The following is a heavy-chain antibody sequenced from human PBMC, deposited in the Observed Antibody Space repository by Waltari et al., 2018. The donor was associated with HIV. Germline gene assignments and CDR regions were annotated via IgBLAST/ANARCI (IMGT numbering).Heavy chain of an antibody. J-gene: IGHJ6*02. Sequence: EVQLVESGGGLIQPGGSLRLSCAASGFSVSSKYMSWVRQAPGKGVSLVSFIYIGGSTYSADSVKGRFSIPRDNSQNTLFLPMNCLRAEYTAVYYCARVFSGGWRHGMDVWGQGTTVIVS. CDR3: ARVFSGGWRHGMDV. D-gene: IGHD1-26*01. CDR1: GFSVSSKY. V-gene: IGHV3-53*01. CDR2: IYIGGST.